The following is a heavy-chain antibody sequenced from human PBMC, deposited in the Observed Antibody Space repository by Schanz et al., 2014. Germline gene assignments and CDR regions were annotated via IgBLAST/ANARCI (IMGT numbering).Heavy chain of an antibody. CDR3: AKDAPYPFDL. Sequence: EMQLLESGGGLAQPGGSLRLSCAASGFTLSNYAMSWVRQAPGKGLEWVSSISGDHRNTFYADSVKGRFTISRDNSKNTLYLQMNSLRAEDTAIYYCAKDAPYPFDLWGRGTLITDSS. CDR1: GFTLSNYA. V-gene: IGHV3-23*01. CDR2: ISGDHRNT. J-gene: IGHJ2*01.